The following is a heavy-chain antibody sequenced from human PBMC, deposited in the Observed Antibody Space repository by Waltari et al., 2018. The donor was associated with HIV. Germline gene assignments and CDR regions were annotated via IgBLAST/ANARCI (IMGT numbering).Heavy chain of an antibody. CDR3: ARSGSFDY. CDR2: ISWNSGSI. J-gene: IGHJ4*02. D-gene: IGHD3-10*01. V-gene: IGHV3-9*01. CDR1: GFTFDDYA. Sequence: EVQLVESGGGLVQPGRSLRLSCAASGFTFDDYAMHWVRQAPGTGLEWVSGISWNSGSIGYADSVKGRFTISRDNAKNSLYLQMNSLRAEDTALYYCARSGSFDYWGQGTLVTVSS.